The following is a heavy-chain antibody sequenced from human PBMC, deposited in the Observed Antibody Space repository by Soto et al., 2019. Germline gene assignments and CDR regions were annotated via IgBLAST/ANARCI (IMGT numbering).Heavy chain of an antibody. Sequence: SETLSLTCTVSGGSISSYYWSWIRQPPGKGLEWIGYIYYSGSTNYNPSLKSRVTISVDTSKNQFSLKLSSVTAADTAVYYCARVTNRYSNYGAVDYYYMDVWGKGTTVTVSS. J-gene: IGHJ6*03. CDR1: GGSISSYY. D-gene: IGHD4-4*01. CDR3: ARVTNRYSNYGAVDYYYMDV. V-gene: IGHV4-59*01. CDR2: IYYSGST.